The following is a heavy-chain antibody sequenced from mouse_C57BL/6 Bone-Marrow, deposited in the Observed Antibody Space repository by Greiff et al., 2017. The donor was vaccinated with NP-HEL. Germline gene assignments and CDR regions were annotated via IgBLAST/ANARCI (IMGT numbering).Heavy chain of an antibody. Sequence: EVQVVESGGDLVKPGGSLKLSCAASGFTFSSYGMSWVRQTPDKRLEWVATISSGGSYTYYPDSVKGRFTISRDNAKNTLYLQMSSLKSEDTAMYYCARRTYYYGSSHFAYWGQGTLVTVSA. CDR1: GFTFSSYG. D-gene: IGHD1-1*01. CDR2: ISSGGSYT. V-gene: IGHV5-6*01. CDR3: ARRTYYYGSSHFAY. J-gene: IGHJ3*01.